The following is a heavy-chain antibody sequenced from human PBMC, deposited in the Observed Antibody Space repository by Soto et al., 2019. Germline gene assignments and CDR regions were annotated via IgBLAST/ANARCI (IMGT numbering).Heavy chain of an antibody. D-gene: IGHD6-19*01. Sequence: GGSLRLSCAASGFSFPNYAMTWVRQPPGKGLEWVSSISDVGAATYSADSVKGRFTISRDDSRNTLYLQMDNLRAEDTAVYFCVKGSRPIPNVSGLIYGRYWGQGTRVTVPQ. CDR3: VKGSRPIPNVSGLIYGRY. CDR1: GFSFPNYA. J-gene: IGHJ4*02. V-gene: IGHV3-23*01. CDR2: ISDVGAAT.